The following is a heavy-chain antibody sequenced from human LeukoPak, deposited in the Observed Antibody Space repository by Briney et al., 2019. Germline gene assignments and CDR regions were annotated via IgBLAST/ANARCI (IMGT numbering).Heavy chain of an antibody. D-gene: IGHD3-10*01. Sequence: SQTLSLTCTVSGGSISSGGYYWSWIRQHPGKGLEWIGYIYYSGSTYYNPSRKSRITISIDTSKNQFSLKLSSVTAADTAVYYCARGLLWFGEFRYFDYWGQGTLVTVSS. V-gene: IGHV4-31*03. J-gene: IGHJ4*02. CDR1: GGSISSGGYY. CDR3: ARGLLWFGEFRYFDY. CDR2: IYYSGST.